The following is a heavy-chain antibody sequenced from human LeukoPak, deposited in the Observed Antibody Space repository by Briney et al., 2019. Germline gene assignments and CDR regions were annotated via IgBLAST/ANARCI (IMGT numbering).Heavy chain of an antibody. V-gene: IGHV7-4-1*02. CDR2: INTSTGNP. CDR3: ARDSQNYDILTGYYRVIDY. CDR1: GYTFTSYA. Sequence: ASVKVSCKASGYTFTSYAMNWVRQAPGQGLEWMGWINTSTGNPTYAQGFTGRFVFSLDTSVSTAYLQISSLKAEDTAVYCCARDSQNYDILTGYYRVIDYWGQGTLVTVSS. J-gene: IGHJ4*02. D-gene: IGHD3-9*01.